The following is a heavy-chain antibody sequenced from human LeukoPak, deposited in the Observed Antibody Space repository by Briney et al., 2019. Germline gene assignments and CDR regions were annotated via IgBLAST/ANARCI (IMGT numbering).Heavy chain of an antibody. Sequence: GGSLRLSCAASGFTVSTNYISWVRQAPGKGPEWVSVISSGGSTYYADSVKGRFTISRDNSKNTLYLQMNSLRAEDTAVYYCAKRAVPGNAFFDNWGQGTLVTVSS. J-gene: IGHJ4*02. CDR2: ISSGGST. CDR1: GFTVSTNY. D-gene: IGHD6-19*01. V-gene: IGHV3-66*01. CDR3: AKRAVPGNAFFDN.